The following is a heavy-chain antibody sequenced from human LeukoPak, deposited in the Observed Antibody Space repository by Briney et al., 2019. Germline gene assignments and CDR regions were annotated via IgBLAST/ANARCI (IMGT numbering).Heavy chain of an antibody. D-gene: IGHD6-19*01. Sequence: PGGSLRLSCAASGFTFSSYAMHWVRQAPGKGLEWVAVISYDGSNKYYADSVKGRFTISRDNSKNTLYLQMNSLRAEDTAVYYCAKALFPHSSGWYVRFDYWGQGTLVTVSS. CDR1: GFTFSSYA. CDR2: ISYDGSNK. CDR3: AKALFPHSSGWYVRFDY. V-gene: IGHV3-30*04. J-gene: IGHJ4*02.